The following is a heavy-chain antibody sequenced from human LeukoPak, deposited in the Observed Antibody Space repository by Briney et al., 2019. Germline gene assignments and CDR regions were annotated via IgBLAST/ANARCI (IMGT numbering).Heavy chain of an antibody. CDR2: IWSDGSNR. V-gene: IGHV3-33*08. J-gene: IGHJ4*01. CDR3: ARDAQRGFDYSNSLEY. CDR1: GFIYSHYG. Sequence: GGSLRLSCTASGFIYSHYGMHWVRQAPGKGLEWVAVIWSDGSNRFYAGSVKGRFTISRDNSQNTLFLQMNSLRAEDTAMYYCARDAQRGFDYSNSLEYWGHGTLVTVSS. D-gene: IGHD4-11*01.